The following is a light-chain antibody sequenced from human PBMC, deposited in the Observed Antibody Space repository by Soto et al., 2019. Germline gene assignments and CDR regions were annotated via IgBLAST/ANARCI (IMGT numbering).Light chain of an antibody. CDR3: TSYTSSRTWV. CDR1: SSDVGGYNY. J-gene: IGLJ3*02. V-gene: IGLV2-14*01. Sequence: QSALTQPASVSGSPGQSITISCTGSSSDVGGYNYVSWYQHHPGKAPKLMIFEVSNRPSGVSNRFSGSKSVNTASLTISGLQAEDEADYYCTSYTSSRTWVFGGGTKLTVL. CDR2: EVS.